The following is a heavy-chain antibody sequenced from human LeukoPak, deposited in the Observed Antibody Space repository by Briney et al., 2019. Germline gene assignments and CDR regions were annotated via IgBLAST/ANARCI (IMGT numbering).Heavy chain of an antibody. V-gene: IGHV3-23*01. CDR1: GFTFSSYA. CDR3: AKDGLGDYYDSDYGMDV. Sequence: GGSLRLSCAASGFTFSSYAMSWVRQAPGKGLGWVSAISGSGGSTYYADSVKGRFTISRDNSKNTLYLQMNSLRAEDTAVYYCAKDGLGDYYDSDYGMDVWGQGTTVTVSS. CDR2: ISGSGGST. J-gene: IGHJ6*02. D-gene: IGHD3-10*01.